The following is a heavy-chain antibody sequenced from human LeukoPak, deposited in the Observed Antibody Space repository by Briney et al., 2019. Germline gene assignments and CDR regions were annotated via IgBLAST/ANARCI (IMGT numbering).Heavy chain of an antibody. D-gene: IGHD2-2*01. J-gene: IGHJ4*02. CDR3: AKPYSHRYQLLLS. Sequence: QPGRSLRLSCAASGFTFSSYGMHWVRQAPGKGLEWVAVISYDGSNKYYADSVKGRFTISRDNSKNTLYLQMNSLRAEDTAVYYCAKPYSHRYQLLLSWGQGTLVTVSS. CDR2: ISYDGSNK. CDR1: GFTFSSYG. V-gene: IGHV3-30*18.